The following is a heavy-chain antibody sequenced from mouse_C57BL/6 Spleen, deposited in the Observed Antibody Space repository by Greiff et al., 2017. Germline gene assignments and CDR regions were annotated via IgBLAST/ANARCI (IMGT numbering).Heavy chain of an antibody. CDR3: ARPDDYDGYAMDY. CDR2: FHPYNDDT. CDR1: GYTFTTYP. Sequence: VQLQQSGAELVKPGASVKMSFKASGYTFTTYPIEWMKQNHGKSLEWIGTFHPYNDDTKYNEKFKGKATLTVEKSSSTVYLELSRLTSDDSAVYYCARPDDYDGYAMDYWGQGTSVTVSS. J-gene: IGHJ4*01. D-gene: IGHD2-4*01. V-gene: IGHV1-47*01.